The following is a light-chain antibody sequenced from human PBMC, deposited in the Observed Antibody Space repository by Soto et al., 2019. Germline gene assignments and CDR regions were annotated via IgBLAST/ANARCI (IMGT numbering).Light chain of an antibody. J-gene: IGLJ2*01. CDR1: SSDVGSYNL. CDR2: EGS. V-gene: IGLV2-23*01. Sequence: QSALTQPASVPGSPGQSITISCTGTSSDVGSYNLVSWYQQHPGKAPKLMIYEGSRRPSGVSNRFAASKSGNTASLTISGLQAEDEADYYCCSYAGSSTYVFGGGTKLTVL. CDR3: CSYAGSSTYV.